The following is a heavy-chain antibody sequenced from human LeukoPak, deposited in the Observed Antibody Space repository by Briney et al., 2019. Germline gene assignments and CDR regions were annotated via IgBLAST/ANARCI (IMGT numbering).Heavy chain of an antibody. CDR2: INHSGST. CDR3: AREFVNAIFGFGRFDP. J-gene: IGHJ5*02. CDR1: GGSFSGYY. D-gene: IGHD3-3*01. V-gene: IGHV4-34*01. Sequence: SETLSLTCAVYGGSFSGYYWSWIRQPPGKGLEWIGEINHSGSTNYNPSLKSRVTISVDTSKNQFSLKLSSVTAADTAVYYCAREFVNAIFGFGRFDPWGQGTLVTVSS.